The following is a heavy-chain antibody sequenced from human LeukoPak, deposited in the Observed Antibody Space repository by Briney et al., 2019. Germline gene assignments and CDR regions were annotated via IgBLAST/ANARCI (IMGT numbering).Heavy chain of an antibody. CDR1: GGSFSGYY. D-gene: IGHD3-22*01. Sequence: SETLSLTCGVYGGSFSGYYWTWIRQSPGMGLEWIGEIIHSGRTNYNPSLKSRVTISVDTSKNQFSLKLSSVTAADTAVYYCARGNYYDSSGSPLRGYYFDYWGQGTLVTVSS. CDR3: ARGNYYDSSGSPLRGYYFDY. CDR2: IIHSGRT. V-gene: IGHV4-34*01. J-gene: IGHJ4*02.